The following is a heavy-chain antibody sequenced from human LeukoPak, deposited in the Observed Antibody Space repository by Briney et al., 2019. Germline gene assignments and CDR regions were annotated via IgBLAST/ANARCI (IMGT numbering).Heavy chain of an antibody. CDR2: IYHTGTT. CDR3: STSADSAGYLASFDP. J-gene: IGHJ5*02. D-gene: IGHD3-22*01. Sequence: SETLSLTCSVSGVSIINGGFSWSWIRQSPGKGLEWIGYIYHTGTTYYNPSLKSRVTISVDTSKNQFSLKAWSVTASDAAVYYCSTSADSAGYLASFDPWGEGTLVTVSS. V-gene: IGHV4-30-4*03. CDR1: GVSIINGGFS.